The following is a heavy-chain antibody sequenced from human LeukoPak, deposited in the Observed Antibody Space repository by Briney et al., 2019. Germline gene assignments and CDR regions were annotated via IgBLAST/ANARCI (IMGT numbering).Heavy chain of an antibody. V-gene: IGHV4-59*01. CDR3: ARDIVVVVATNSAFDI. Sequence: SETLSLTCTVSGGSISSYYWSWIRQPPGKGLEWIGYIYYSGSTNFNPSLKSRVTISLDTSKNQFSLKLSSVTAADTAVYYCARDIVVVVATNSAFDIWGQGTMVTVSS. CDR1: GGSISSYY. CDR2: IYYSGST. J-gene: IGHJ3*02. D-gene: IGHD2-15*01.